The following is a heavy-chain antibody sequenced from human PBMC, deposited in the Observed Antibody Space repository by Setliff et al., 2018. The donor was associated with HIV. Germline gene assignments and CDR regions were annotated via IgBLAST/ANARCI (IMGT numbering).Heavy chain of an antibody. CDR2: INDRGNT. Sequence: SETLSLTCTVSGGSFSDYYWTWIRQPPGKGLEWIGEINDRGNTNYMPSLRSRVTISVDTSKNQFSLRLTSATAADSAIYYCARGRHIEATIPLDHWGQGTLVTVSS. CDR1: GGSFSDYY. V-gene: IGHV4-34*01. CDR3: ARGRHIEATIPLDH. D-gene: IGHD5-12*01. J-gene: IGHJ4*02.